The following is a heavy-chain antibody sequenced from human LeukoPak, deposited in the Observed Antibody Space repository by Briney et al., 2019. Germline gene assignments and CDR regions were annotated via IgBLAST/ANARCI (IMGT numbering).Heavy chain of an antibody. Sequence: PGGSLRLSCAASGFTVSSNYMSWVRQAPAKGLEWVSVIYSGGSTYYADSVKGRFTISRDNSKNTLYLQMNSLRAEDTAVYYCARHSSSYPGYWGQGTLVTVSS. V-gene: IGHV3-53*01. D-gene: IGHD6-6*01. J-gene: IGHJ4*02. CDR2: IYSGGST. CDR3: ARHSSSYPGY. CDR1: GFTVSSNY.